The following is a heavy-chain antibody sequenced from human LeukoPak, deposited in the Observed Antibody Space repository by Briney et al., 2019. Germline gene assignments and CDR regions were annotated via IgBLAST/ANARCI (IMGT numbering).Heavy chain of an antibody. CDR3: ARGSLSTVVTPGFDY. V-gene: IGHV3-21*01. D-gene: IGHD4-23*01. J-gene: IGHJ4*02. Sequence: GGSLRLSCAASGFTFSSYSMNWVRQAPGKGLEWVSSISSSSSYIYYADSLKGRFTISRDNAKNSLYLQMNSLRAEDTAVYYCARGSLSTVVTPGFDYWGQGTLVTVSS. CDR1: GFTFSSYS. CDR2: ISSSSSYI.